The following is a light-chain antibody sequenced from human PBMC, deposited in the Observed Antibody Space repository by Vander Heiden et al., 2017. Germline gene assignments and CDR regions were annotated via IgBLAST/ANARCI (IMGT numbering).Light chain of an antibody. J-gene: IGLJ3*02. V-gene: IGLV2-8*01. CDR1: SSDVGAYNY. Sequence: SALTQPPSASGSPGQSVTISCTRTSSDVGAYNYVSWYQQYPGKAPKVMIYEVSKRPSGVPDRFSGSKSGSTASLTVSGLQAEDEADYYCSSYAGSNNLVFGGGTKLTVL. CDR2: EVS. CDR3: SSYAGSNNLV.